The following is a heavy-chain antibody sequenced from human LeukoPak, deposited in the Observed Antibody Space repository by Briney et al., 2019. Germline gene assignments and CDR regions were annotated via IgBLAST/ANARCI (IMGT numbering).Heavy chain of an antibody. CDR1: GYTFTGYY. CDR3: AILFGGGSSVPGDI. CDR2: INPNSGGT. J-gene: IGHJ3*02. Sequence: GASVKVSCKASGYTFTGYYMHWVRQAPGQGLEWMGWINPNSGGTNYAQKFQGWVTMTRDTSISTAYMELSRLRSDDTAVYYCAILFGGGSSVPGDIWGQGTMVTVSS. D-gene: IGHD1-26*01. V-gene: IGHV1-2*04.